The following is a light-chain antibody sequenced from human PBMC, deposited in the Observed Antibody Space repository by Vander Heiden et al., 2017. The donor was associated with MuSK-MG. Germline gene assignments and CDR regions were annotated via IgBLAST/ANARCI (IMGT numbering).Light chain of an antibody. CDR1: QSISSW. Sequence: DIQMPQSPSTLSPSVGDRVTITCRASQSISSWLAWYQQKPGKDHKNLIYKASSLESGVPSRLSGSGSGTEFTLTISSLQPDDFANYYCQQYISITFGQGTRLEIK. CDR2: KAS. V-gene: IGKV1-5*03. J-gene: IGKJ5*01. CDR3: QQYISIT.